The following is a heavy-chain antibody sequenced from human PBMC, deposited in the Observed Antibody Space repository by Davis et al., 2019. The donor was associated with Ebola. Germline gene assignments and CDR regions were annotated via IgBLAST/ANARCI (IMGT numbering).Heavy chain of an antibody. CDR1: GYTFTSYG. Sequence: ASVKVSCKASGYTFTSYGITWVRQAPGQGLEWMGIINASSGSARYAQNLQGRVTITRDTSASTAYMELSSLRSEDTAVYYCARDLSGWYIFDYWGQGTLVTVSS. CDR3: ARDLSGWYIFDY. J-gene: IGHJ4*02. D-gene: IGHD6-19*01. V-gene: IGHV1-46*01. CDR2: INASSGSA.